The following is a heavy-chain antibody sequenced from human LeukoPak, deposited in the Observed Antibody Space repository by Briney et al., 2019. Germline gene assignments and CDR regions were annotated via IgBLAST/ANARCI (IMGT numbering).Heavy chain of an antibody. V-gene: IGHV1-46*01. J-gene: IGHJ4*02. CDR3: ARDPSAGDSIAFYFDY. Sequence: GASVKVSCKASGYTFTSYYMHWVRQAPGQGLEWMGIINPGDGNTNYAQKFQGRVTMTRDTSTSAVYMELSSLRSENTAVYLCARDPSAGDSIAFYFDYWGQGTLVTVSS. D-gene: IGHD2-21*02. CDR1: GYTFTSYY. CDR2: INPGDGNT.